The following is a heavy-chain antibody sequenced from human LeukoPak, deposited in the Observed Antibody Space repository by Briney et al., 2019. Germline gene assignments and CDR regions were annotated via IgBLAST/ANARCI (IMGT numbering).Heavy chain of an antibody. D-gene: IGHD6-19*01. CDR3: ARATSSGWYFDY. CDR1: GGTFSSYA. Sequence: EASVKVSCKASGGTFSSYAISWVRQAPGQGLEWMGWINPNSGGTNYAQKFQGRVTMTRDTSISTAYMELSRLRSDDTAVYYCARATSSGWYFDYWGQGTLVTVSS. V-gene: IGHV1-2*02. J-gene: IGHJ4*02. CDR2: INPNSGGT.